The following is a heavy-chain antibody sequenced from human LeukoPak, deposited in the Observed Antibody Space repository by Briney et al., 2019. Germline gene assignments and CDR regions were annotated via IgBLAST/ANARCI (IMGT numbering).Heavy chain of an antibody. V-gene: IGHV3-64D*06. Sequence: GGSLRLSCSASGFTFSSYAMHWVRQAPGKGLQYVSAISSSGGNTYYADSVKGRFTISRDNSKNTLYLQMSSLRAEDTAVYYSVKRGRYGDYAYDYWGQGSLVTVSS. D-gene: IGHD4-17*01. CDR2: ISSSGGNT. CDR1: GFTFSSYA. J-gene: IGHJ4*02. CDR3: VKRGRYGDYAYDY.